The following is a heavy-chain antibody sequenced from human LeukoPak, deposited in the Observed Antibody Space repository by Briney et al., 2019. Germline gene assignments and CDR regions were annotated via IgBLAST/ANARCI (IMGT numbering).Heavy chain of an antibody. CDR2: IYYSGST. CDR1: GGSISSYY. CDR3: ARDSYGSGSYSY. V-gene: IGHV4-59*01. J-gene: IGHJ4*02. D-gene: IGHD3-10*01. Sequence: SETLSLTCTVSGGSISSYYWSWIRQPPGKGLEWVGYIYYSGSTNYNPSLKSRGTISVETTKNQFSLQLSSVTAADTAVYYCARDSYGSGSYSYWGQGTLVTVSS.